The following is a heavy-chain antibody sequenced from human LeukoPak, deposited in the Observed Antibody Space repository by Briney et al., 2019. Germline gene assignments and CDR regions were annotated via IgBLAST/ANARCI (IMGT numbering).Heavy chain of an antibody. CDR2: INTNTGNP. D-gene: IGHD3-22*01. J-gene: IGHJ5*02. Sequence: ASVKVSCKASGYTFTSYAMYWVRQAPGQGLEWMGWINTNTGNPTYAQGFTGRFVFSLDTSVSTAYLQISSLKAEDTAVYYCARDQVGGYDSSGYYNPWGQGTLVTVSS. CDR1: GYTFTSYA. V-gene: IGHV7-4-1*02. CDR3: ARDQVGGYDSSGYYNP.